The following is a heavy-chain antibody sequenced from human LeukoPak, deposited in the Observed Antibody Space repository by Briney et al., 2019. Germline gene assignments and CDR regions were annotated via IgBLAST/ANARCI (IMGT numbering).Heavy chain of an antibody. D-gene: IGHD2-2*01. V-gene: IGHV1-18*01. CDR3: ARDLARNVYCSSTSCVYYYYGMDV. CDR2: ISAYNGNT. Sequence: ASVKVSCKASGYTFTSYGISWVRQAPGQGLEWMGWISAYNGNTNYAQKLQGRVTMTTDTSTSTAYMELKSLRSDDTAVYYCARDLARNVYCSSTSCVYYYYGMDVWGQGTTVTVSS. J-gene: IGHJ6*02. CDR1: GYTFTSYG.